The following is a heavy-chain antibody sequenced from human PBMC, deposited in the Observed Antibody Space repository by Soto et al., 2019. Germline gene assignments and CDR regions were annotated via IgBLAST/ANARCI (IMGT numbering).Heavy chain of an antibody. Sequence: EVQLLESGGGLVQPGGSLRLSCAASGFTFSSYAMSWVRQAPGKGLEWVSAISGSGGSTYYADSVKGRFTISRDNSKNTLYLQMNSLRAEDTAVYYCARTYYYDSSGSGDPDAFDIWGQGTMVTVSS. V-gene: IGHV3-23*01. CDR3: ARTYYYDSSGSGDPDAFDI. D-gene: IGHD3-22*01. CDR2: ISGSGGST. J-gene: IGHJ3*02. CDR1: GFTFSSYA.